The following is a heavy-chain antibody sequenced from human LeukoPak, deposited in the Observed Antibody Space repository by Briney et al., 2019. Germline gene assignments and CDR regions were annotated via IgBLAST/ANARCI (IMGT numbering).Heavy chain of an antibody. CDR2: ISGSGGST. J-gene: IGHJ4*02. D-gene: IGHD1-26*01. CDR1: GFTFSSYG. Sequence: PGGSLRLSCAASGFTFSSYGMSWVRRAPGKGLEWVSAISGSGGSTYYADSVKGRFTISRDNSKNTLYLQMNSLRAEDTAVYYCAKDKVGATSIHYFDYWGQGTLVTVSS. V-gene: IGHV3-23*01. CDR3: AKDKVGATSIHYFDY.